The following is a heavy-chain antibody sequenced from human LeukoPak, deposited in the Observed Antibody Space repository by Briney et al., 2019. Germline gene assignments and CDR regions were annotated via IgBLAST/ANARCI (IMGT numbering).Heavy chain of an antibody. CDR1: GFTFISYG. CDR2: ISYDGSNK. V-gene: IGHV3-30*18. J-gene: IGHJ6*02. CDR3: AKDYTGYFGMDV. Sequence: GGSLRLSCAASGFTFISYGMHWVRQAPGKGLEWVEVISYDGSNKYYVDSMKGRFTISRDNSKNTLYLQMNSLRAEDTAVYYCAKDYTGYFGMDVWGQGTTVTVSS.